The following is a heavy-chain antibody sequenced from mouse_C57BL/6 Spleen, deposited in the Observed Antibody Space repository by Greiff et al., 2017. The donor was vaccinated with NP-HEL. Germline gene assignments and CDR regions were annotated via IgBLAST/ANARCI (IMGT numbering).Heavy chain of an antibody. D-gene: IGHD2-1*01. J-gene: IGHJ4*01. CDR3: ARDQGNNYYAMDY. CDR2: ISDGGSYT. V-gene: IGHV5-4*01. CDR1: GFTFSSYA. Sequence: EVKLMESGGGLVKPGGSLKLSCAASGFTFSSYAMSWVRQTPEKRLEWVATISDGGSYTYYPDNVKGRFTISRDNAKNNLYLQMSHLKSEDTAMYYCARDQGNNYYAMDYWGQGTSVTVSS.